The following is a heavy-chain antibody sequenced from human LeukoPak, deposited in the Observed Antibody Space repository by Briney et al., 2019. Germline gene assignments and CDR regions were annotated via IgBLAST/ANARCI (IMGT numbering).Heavy chain of an antibody. J-gene: IGHJ5*02. CDR2: IVVGSGNT. Sequence: ASVKVSCKASGFTFTSSAMQWVRQARGQRLEWIGCIVVGSGNTNYAQKFQERVTITRDMSTSIAYMELSSLRSEDTAVYYCAAETRTFWSGYSSNWFDPWGQGTLVTVSS. CDR1: GFTFTSSA. D-gene: IGHD3-3*01. CDR3: AAETRTFWSGYSSNWFDP. V-gene: IGHV1-58*02.